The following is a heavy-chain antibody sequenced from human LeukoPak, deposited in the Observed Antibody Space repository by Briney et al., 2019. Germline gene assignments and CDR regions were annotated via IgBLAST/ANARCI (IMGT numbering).Heavy chain of an antibody. CDR3: ARDLWELPSIGPSWFDP. CDR1: GLTFSSYW. D-gene: IGHD1-26*01. Sequence: GGSLRLSCAASGLTFSSYWMSWVRQAPGKGLEWVANIKQDGSEKYYVDSVKGRFTISRDNAKNSLYLQMNSLRAEDTAVYYCARDLWELPSIGPSWFDPWGQGTLVTVSS. J-gene: IGHJ5*02. V-gene: IGHV3-7*01. CDR2: IKQDGSEK.